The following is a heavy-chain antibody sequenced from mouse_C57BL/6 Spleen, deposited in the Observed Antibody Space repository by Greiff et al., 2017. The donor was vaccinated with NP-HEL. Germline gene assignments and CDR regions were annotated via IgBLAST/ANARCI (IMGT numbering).Heavy chain of an antibody. Sequence: VQLQQSGPELVKPGASVKISCKASGYTFTDYYMNWVKQSHGKSLEWIGDINPNNGGTSYNQKFKGKATLTVDKSSSTAYMELRSLTSEDSAVYYCARNYDYDGGDYWGQGTTLTVSS. CDR3: ARNYDYDGGDY. CDR2: INPNNGGT. V-gene: IGHV1-26*01. D-gene: IGHD2-4*01. J-gene: IGHJ2*01. CDR1: GYTFTDYY.